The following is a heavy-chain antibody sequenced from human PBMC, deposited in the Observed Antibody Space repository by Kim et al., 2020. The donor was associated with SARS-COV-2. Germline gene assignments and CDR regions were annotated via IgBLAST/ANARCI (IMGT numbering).Heavy chain of an antibody. CDR1: GYTFTSYD. CDR2: MNPNSGNT. D-gene: IGHD1-26*01. J-gene: IGHJ6*02. V-gene: IGHV1-8*01. CDR3: ARGALRWELLPDYYYYGMDV. Sequence: ASVKVSCKASGYTFTSYDINWVRQATGQGLEWMGWMNPNSGNTGYAQKFQGRVTMTRNTSISTAYMELSSLRSEDTAVYYCARGALRWELLPDYYYYGMDVWGQGTTVTVSS.